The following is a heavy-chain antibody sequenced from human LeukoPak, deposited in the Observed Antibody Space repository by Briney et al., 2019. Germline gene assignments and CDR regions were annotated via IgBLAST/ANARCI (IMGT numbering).Heavy chain of an antibody. Sequence: GGSLRLSCAASGFTFSSYGMHWVRQAPGKGLEWVAVISYDGSNEYYADSVKGRFTISRDNSKNTLYLQMNSLRAEDTAVYYCAKDPDFYYYYGMDVWGQGTTVTVSS. D-gene: IGHD1-14*01. CDR3: AKDPDFYYYYGMDV. CDR1: GFTFSSYG. J-gene: IGHJ6*02. CDR2: ISYDGSNE. V-gene: IGHV3-30*18.